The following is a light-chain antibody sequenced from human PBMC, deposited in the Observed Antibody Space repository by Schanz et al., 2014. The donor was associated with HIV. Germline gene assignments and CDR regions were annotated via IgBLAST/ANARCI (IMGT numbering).Light chain of an antibody. CDR2: GAS. V-gene: IGKV3-20*01. J-gene: IGKJ2*01. CDR1: QTVTS. CDR3: QQYDVAPYT. Sequence: IVLTQSPGTLSLSPGERATLSCRASQTVTSLAWYQQRPGQAPRLLFSGASGRATGIPDRFSGSVSGTDLTLSISRLDPEDFGVYYCQQYDVAPYTFGQGTKLAIK.